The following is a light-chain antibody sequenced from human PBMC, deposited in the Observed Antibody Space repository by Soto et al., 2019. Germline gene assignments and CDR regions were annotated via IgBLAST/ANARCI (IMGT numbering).Light chain of an antibody. V-gene: IGKV3-20*01. CDR1: QSVSSNY. CDR3: QQYGRSPYT. J-gene: IGKJ2*01. CDR2: GAS. Sequence: EIVLTQSPGTLSLSPGERATLSCRASQSVSSNYLAWYQQKPGQAPRLLIYGASSRATGIPDRFSDSGSGTDFTLTISRLEPEDFAVYYCQQYGRSPYTFGQGTKVDIK.